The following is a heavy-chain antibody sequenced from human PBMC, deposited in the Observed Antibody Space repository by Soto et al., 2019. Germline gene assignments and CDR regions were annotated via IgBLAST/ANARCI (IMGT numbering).Heavy chain of an antibody. Sequence: GSLRLSCAASGSTFSSYWMSWVRQAPGKGLEWVANIKQDGSEKYYVDSVKGRFTISRDNAKNSLYLQMNSLRAEDTAVYYCARDLAAYDFWSGYDHHGMDVWGQGTTVTVSS. J-gene: IGHJ6*02. CDR2: IKQDGSEK. V-gene: IGHV3-7*01. CDR1: GSTFSSYW. CDR3: ARDLAAYDFWSGYDHHGMDV. D-gene: IGHD3-3*01.